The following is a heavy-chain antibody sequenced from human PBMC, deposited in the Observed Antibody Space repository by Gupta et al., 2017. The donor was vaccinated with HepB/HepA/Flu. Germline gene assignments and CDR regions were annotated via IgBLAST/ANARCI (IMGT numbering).Heavy chain of an antibody. CDR3: ARDNTGSYRGFDY. CDR2: IDGGGGTI. Sequence: EVQLLESGGGLVQPGGSLRLSCAASGFTFSNYVMNWVRQAPGKGLEWVSTIDGGGGTIHYADSVKGRFTISRDNSKNTLYLQMNSLGAEDTAVYYCARDNTGSYRGFDYWGQGTLATVSS. V-gene: IGHV3-23*01. D-gene: IGHD3-9*01. J-gene: IGHJ4*02. CDR1: GFTFSNYV.